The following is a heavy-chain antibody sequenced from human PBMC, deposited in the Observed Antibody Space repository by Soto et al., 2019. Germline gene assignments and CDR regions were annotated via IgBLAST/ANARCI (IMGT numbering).Heavy chain of an antibody. CDR2: IIPIFGTA. J-gene: IGHJ6*02. CDR1: GGTFSSYA. D-gene: IGHD2-2*01. V-gene: IGHV1-69*13. Sequence: SVKVSCKASGGTFSSYAISWVRQAPGQGLEWMGGIIPIFGTANYAQKFQGRVTITADESTSTAYMELSSLRSEDTAVYYCARGSTSFQRYYYGMDVWGQGTTVTVSS. CDR3: ARGSTSFQRYYYGMDV.